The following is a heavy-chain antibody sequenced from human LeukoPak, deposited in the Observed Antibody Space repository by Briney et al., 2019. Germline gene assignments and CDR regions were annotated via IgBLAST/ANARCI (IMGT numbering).Heavy chain of an antibody. D-gene: IGHD6-13*01. J-gene: IGHJ6*04. V-gene: IGHV1-69*13. Sequence: VKVSCKASGYTFTTFDINWVRQATGQGLEWMGGIIPIFGTANYARKFQGRVTITADKSTSTAYMELSSLRSEDTAVYYCARGIVRQQLHYYYGMDVWGKGTTVTVSS. CDR2: IIPIFGTA. CDR3: ARGIVRQQLHYYYGMDV. CDR1: GYTFTTFD.